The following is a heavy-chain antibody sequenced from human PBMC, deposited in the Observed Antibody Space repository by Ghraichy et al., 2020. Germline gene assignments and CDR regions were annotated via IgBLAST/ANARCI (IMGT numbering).Heavy chain of an antibody. CDR2: ITQDGSEI. CDR1: GFTFTNFW. D-gene: IGHD3-16*01. CDR3: ARAPPYS. J-gene: IGHJ4*02. V-gene: IGHV3-7*01. Sequence: LSLTCAASGFTFTNFWMSWVRQAPGKGLEWVATITQDGSEISYVDSVKGRFTISRDNAKNSVYLQMSSLRAEDTAVYYCARAPPYSWGQGTLVTVSS.